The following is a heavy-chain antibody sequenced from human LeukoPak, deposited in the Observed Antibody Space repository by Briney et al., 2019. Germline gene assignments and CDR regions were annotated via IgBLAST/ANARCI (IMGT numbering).Heavy chain of an antibody. V-gene: IGHV4-34*01. CDR2: INHSGST. Sequence: SETLSLTCAVYGGSFGGYYWSWIRQPPGKGLEWIGEINHSGSTNYNPSLKSRVTISVDTSKNQFSLKLSSVTAADTAVYYCARGRSGAATPYGYWGQGTLVTVSS. J-gene: IGHJ4*02. CDR1: GGSFGGYY. D-gene: IGHD2-15*01. CDR3: ARGRSGAATPYGY.